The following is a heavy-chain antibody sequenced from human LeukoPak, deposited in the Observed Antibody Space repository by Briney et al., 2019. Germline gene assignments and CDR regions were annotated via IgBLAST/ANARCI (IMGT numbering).Heavy chain of an antibody. CDR3: ARAPGSSTSWSYFDF. V-gene: IGHV3-30-3*01. CDR2: ISYDGSNK. Sequence: PGGSLRLSCAASGFTFSSYAMHWVRQAPGKGLEWVAVISYDGSNKNYADSVKGRFTVSRDNSKNTLYLQMNSLRGEDTAVYYCARAPGSSTSWSYFDFWGQGTLVTVSS. CDR1: GFTFSSYA. D-gene: IGHD6-13*01. J-gene: IGHJ4*02.